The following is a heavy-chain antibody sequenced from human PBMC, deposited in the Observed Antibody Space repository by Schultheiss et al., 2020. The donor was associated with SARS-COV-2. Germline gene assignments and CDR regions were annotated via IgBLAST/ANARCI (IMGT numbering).Heavy chain of an antibody. D-gene: IGHD1-26*01. Sequence: ASVKVSCKASGYTFTGYYMHWVRQAPGQGLEWMGWINPNSGGTNYAQKFQGWVTMTTDTSTSTAYMELRSLRSDDTAVYYCARASGIVGAFDYWGQGTLVTVSS. CDR1: GYTFTGYY. CDR2: INPNSGGT. V-gene: IGHV1-2*04. J-gene: IGHJ4*02. CDR3: ARASGIVGAFDY.